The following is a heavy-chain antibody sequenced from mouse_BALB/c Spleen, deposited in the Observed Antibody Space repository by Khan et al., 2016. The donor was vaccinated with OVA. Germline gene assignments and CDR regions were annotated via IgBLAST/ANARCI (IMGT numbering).Heavy chain of an antibody. J-gene: IGHJ3*01. CDR2: IYPGNVNT. CDR3: AREGYYGNYRAWFAY. Sequence: QVQLQQSGPELVKPRASVRISCKASGYTFTSYYIHWVKQRPGQGLEWIGWIYPGNVNTKYNEKFKGKATLTADKSSSTAYMQLSSLTSEDSAVYFCAREGYYGNYRAWFAYWGEGTLVTVSA. CDR1: GYTFTSYY. D-gene: IGHD2-1*01. V-gene: IGHV1S56*01.